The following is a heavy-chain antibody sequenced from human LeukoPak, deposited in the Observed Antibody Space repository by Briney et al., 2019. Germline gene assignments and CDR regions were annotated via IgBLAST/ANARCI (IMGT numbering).Heavy chain of an antibody. J-gene: IGHJ4*02. CDR3: ASEPEATAILNY. D-gene: IGHD2-2*02. CDR1: GFTFDDYG. Sequence: PGGSLRLSCAASGFTFDDYGMSWVRQAPGKGLEWVSGINWNGGSTGYADSVKGRFTISRDNAKNSLYLQMNSLRAEDTAVYYCASEPEATAILNYWGQGTLVTISS. V-gene: IGHV3-20*04. CDR2: INWNGGST.